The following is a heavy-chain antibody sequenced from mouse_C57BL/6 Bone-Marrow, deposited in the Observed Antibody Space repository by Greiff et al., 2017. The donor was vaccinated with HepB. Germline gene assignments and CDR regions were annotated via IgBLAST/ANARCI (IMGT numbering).Heavy chain of an antibody. CDR2: ISSGGDYI. J-gene: IGHJ2*01. CDR3: TRDPWGYYFDY. CDR1: GFTFSSYA. Sequence: EVQVVESGEGLVKPGGSLKLSCAASGFTFSSYAMSWVRQTPEKRLEWVAYISSGGDYIYYADTVKGRFTISRDNARNTLYLQMSSLKSEDTAMYYCTRDPWGYYFDYWGQGTTLTVSS. V-gene: IGHV5-9-1*02. D-gene: IGHD4-1*01.